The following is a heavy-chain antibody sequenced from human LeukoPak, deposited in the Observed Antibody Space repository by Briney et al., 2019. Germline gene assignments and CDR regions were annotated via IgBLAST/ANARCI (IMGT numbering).Heavy chain of an antibody. D-gene: IGHD5-24*01. V-gene: IGHV4-59*12. CDR1: GGSITSYH. Sequence: KPSETLSLTCTVSGGSITSYHWNWIRRPPGKGLEWIGYVSYTGSTNFNPSLKSRVTISVDTSKNQFSLKLSSVTAADTAVYYCARGDGYFDYWGQGTLVTVSS. CDR3: ARGDGYFDY. J-gene: IGHJ4*02. CDR2: VSYTGST.